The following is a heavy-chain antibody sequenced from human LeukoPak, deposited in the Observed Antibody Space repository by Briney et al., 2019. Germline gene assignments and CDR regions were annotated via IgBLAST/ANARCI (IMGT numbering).Heavy chain of an antibody. CDR3: VREGPRGLAFDI. CDR1: GFTFSSYA. J-gene: IGHJ3*02. V-gene: IGHV3-30-3*01. Sequence: PGGSLRLSCAASGFTFSSYAMHWVRQAPGKGLEWVAVISYDGSNKYYADSVKGRFTISRDNSKNTLYLQMNGLRVEDTAVYYCVREGPRGLAFDIWGQGTMVTVSS. CDR2: ISYDGSNK.